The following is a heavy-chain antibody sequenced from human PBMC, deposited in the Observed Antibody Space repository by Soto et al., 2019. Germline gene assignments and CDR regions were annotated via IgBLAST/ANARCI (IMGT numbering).Heavy chain of an antibody. J-gene: IGHJ4*02. CDR3: ARDRTYSYDFDL. CDR2: IKQDGSEK. CDR1: GFTFSNYW. V-gene: IGHV3-7*01. D-gene: IGHD3-22*01. Sequence: GGSLRLSFAASGFTFSNYWMSWVRQAPGKGLEWVANIKQDGSEKYCVDSVKGRFTISRDNAKNTLYLQMNSLRAEDTAVYYCARDRTYSYDFDLWGQGTLVTVSS.